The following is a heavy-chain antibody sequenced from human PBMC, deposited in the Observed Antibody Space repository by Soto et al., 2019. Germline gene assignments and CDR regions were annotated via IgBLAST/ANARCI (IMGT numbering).Heavy chain of an antibody. CDR1: GGSISSSSYY. CDR2: IYYAGDT. J-gene: IGHJ4*02. CDR3: ARQDAPTGYYAFWSGFPVAH. V-gene: IGHV4-39*01. D-gene: IGHD3-3*01. Sequence: SSETLSLTCTVSGGSISSSSYYWGWVRQSPGKGLEWIGSIYYAGDTQYNPSLKSRVTLSVDRSNNQFSLKVTSVTAADTAVYYCARQDAPTGYYAFWSGFPVAHWGQGALVTVSS.